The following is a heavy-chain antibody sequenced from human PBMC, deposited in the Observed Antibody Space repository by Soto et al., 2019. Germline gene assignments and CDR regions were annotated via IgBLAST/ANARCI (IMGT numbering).Heavy chain of an antibody. CDR1: GGSISSSGYY. CDR2: IYYSGST. Sequence: ETLSLSCTVSGGSISSSGYYWGWIRQPPGKGLEWIGSIYYSGSTYYNPSLKSRVTISVDTSKNQFSLKLSPVTAADTAVYYCARHLLLYYYDSSGYYLRDAFDIWGQGTMVTVSS. CDR3: ARHLLLYYYDSSGYYLRDAFDI. J-gene: IGHJ3*02. D-gene: IGHD3-22*01. V-gene: IGHV4-39*01.